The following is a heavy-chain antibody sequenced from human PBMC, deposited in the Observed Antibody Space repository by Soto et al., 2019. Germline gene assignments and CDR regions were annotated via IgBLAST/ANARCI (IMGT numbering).Heavy chain of an antibody. V-gene: IGHV3-30*18. CDR3: AKLLGVRGKGDY. CDR1: GFAFSSYG. J-gene: IGHJ4*02. CDR2: ISYGGSST. Sequence: GGSLRLSCAASGFAFSSYGMHWVRQAPGKGLEWVAVISYGGSSTYYADSVKGRFTISRDNSMDTLYLQMNSLRAEDTALYYCAKLLGVRGKGDYWGQGTLVTVPQ. D-gene: IGHD2-8*02.